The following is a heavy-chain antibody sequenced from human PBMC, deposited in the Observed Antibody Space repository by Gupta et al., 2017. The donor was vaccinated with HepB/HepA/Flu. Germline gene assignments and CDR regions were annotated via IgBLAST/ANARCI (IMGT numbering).Heavy chain of an antibody. CDR3: VKEIWVDDEILDY. J-gene: IGHJ4*02. CDR1: GFIFDDYA. Sequence: EVQLVESGGGLVQPGRSIRICCSAAGFIFDDYAMHWVRQSPGKGLEWVSGISWNSDRIDYADSVKGRFIISRDNAKNSLYLQMNSLRPDDTALYYCVKEIWVDDEILDYWGQGTLVTVSS. V-gene: IGHV3-9*01. D-gene: IGHD3-16*01. CDR2: ISWNSDRI.